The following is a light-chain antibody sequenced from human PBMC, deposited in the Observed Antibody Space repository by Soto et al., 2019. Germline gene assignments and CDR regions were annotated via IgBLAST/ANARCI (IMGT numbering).Light chain of an antibody. J-gene: IGKJ1*01. Sequence: EIVLTQSPGTLSLSPGDRATLSCRASQRVSTFVAWYQQRPGQAPRLLIYEASNRATGIPDRFSGSGSGTDFTLTISRLEPEDFSVYYCQQYGSSGTFGQGTKVDIK. CDR1: QRVSTF. V-gene: IGKV3-20*01. CDR3: QQYGSSGT. CDR2: EAS.